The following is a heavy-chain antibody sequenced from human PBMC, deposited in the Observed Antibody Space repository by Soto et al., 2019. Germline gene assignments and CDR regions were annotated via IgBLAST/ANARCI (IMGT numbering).Heavy chain of an antibody. J-gene: IGHJ4*02. V-gene: IGHV4-30-2*01. CDR1: GGSISSGGYS. CDR3: ARGQVVAAQH. CDR2: IYHSGST. D-gene: IGHD2-15*01. Sequence: QLQLQESGSGLVKPSQTLSLTCAVSGGSISSGGYSWSWIRQPPGKGLEWIGYIYHSGSTYYNPSPKSRAPISXDRSKNQFSLKLSSVTAADTAVYYCARGQVVAAQHWGQGTLVTVSS.